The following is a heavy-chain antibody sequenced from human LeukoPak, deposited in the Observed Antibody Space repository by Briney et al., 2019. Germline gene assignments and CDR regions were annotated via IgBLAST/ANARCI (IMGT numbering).Heavy chain of an antibody. V-gene: IGHV1-24*01. CDR3: MSAFYMDV. CDR2: FHPEGGET. Sequence: ASVKVSCKVSGYTLTELSINWVRQPPGEGLEWMGGFHPEGGETIHAQKFHGRVTMTADTSTDTAYMELSSLTSDDTAVYYCMSAFYMDVWGEGTTVTVSS. J-gene: IGHJ6*03. CDR1: GYTLTELS. D-gene: IGHD5/OR15-5a*01.